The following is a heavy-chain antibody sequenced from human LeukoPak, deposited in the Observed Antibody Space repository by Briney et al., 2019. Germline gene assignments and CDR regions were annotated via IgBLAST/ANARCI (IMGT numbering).Heavy chain of an antibody. V-gene: IGHV4-4*07. CDR3: ARETINDFWSGYWTGRSFDY. D-gene: IGHD3-3*01. J-gene: IGHJ4*02. CDR1: GGSISSYY. Sequence: SETLSLTCTVSGGSISSYYWSWIRQPAGKGLEWIGRIYTSGSTNYNPSLKSRVTMSVDTSKNQFSLKLSSVTAADTAVYYCARETINDFWSGYWTGRSFDYWGQGTLVTVSA. CDR2: IYTSGST.